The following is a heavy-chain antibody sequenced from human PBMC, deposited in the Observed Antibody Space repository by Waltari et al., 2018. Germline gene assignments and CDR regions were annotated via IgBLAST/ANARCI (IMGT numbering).Heavy chain of an antibody. CDR3: ARGMGLFRRGAMVNYFDY. D-gene: IGHD5-18*01. CDR2: IYYSGST. Sequence: QLQLQESGPGLVKPSETLSLTCTVSGGSISSSSYYWGWIRQPPGKGLEWIGSIYYSGSTYYNPSLKSRVTISVDTSKNQFSLKLSSVTAADTAVYYCARGMGLFRRGAMVNYFDYWGQGTLVTVSS. CDR1: GGSISSSSYY. J-gene: IGHJ4*02. V-gene: IGHV4-39*07.